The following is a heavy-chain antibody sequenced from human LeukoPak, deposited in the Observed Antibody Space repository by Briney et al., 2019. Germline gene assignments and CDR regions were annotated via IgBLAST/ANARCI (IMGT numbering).Heavy chain of an antibody. J-gene: IGHJ4*02. CDR3: ARGGSSGWYGPLDY. Sequence: SETLSLTCTVSGGSISNYYWSWIRQPPGKGLEWIGYVFYSGSTNYNPSLRSRVTISVDTSKNQFSLKLSSVTAADTAVYYCARGGSSGWYGPLDYWGQGTLVTVSS. CDR1: GGSISNYY. CDR2: VFYSGST. V-gene: IGHV4-59*08. D-gene: IGHD6-19*01.